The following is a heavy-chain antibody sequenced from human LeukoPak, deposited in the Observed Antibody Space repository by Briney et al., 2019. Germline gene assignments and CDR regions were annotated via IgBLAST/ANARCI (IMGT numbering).Heavy chain of an antibody. D-gene: IGHD4-11*01. J-gene: IGHJ6*04. CDR3: AREPLQSRPLDV. CDR2: IYASGIT. V-gene: IGHV4-4*07. Sequence: PSETLSLTCTVSGDSISSYFWNWIRQPAGKGLEWIGRIYASGITNYNPSLRSRVTMSVDTSKNQFSLKLSSVTAADTAVYYCAREPLQSRPLDVWDKGTTVTVSS. CDR1: GDSISSYF.